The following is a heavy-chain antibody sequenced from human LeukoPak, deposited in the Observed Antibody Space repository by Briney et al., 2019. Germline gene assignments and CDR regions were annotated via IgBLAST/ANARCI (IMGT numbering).Heavy chain of an antibody. CDR2: IYYNGNT. V-gene: IGHV4-59*12. CDR3: ARDQRRAARGTDYFDY. CDR1: GGSINSYY. D-gene: IGHD6-6*01. J-gene: IGHJ4*02. Sequence: SETLSLTCTVSGGSINSYYWSWIRQPPGKGLEWIGYIYYNGNTDYNPSLKSRFTISVDTSKNQFSLKLSSVTAADTAVYYCARDQRRAARGTDYFDYWGQGTLVTVSS.